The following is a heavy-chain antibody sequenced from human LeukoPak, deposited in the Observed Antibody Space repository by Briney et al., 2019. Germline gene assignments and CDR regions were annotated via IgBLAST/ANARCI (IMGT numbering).Heavy chain of an antibody. Sequence: ASVKVSCKASGYTFTGYYMHWVRQAPGQGLEWMGWINPNSGGTNYAQKFQGRVTMTRDTSISTAYMELSRLRPDDTAVYYCVREGPSDYYDSSGQEFDYWGQGTLVTVSS. CDR3: VREGPSDYYDSSGQEFDY. V-gene: IGHV1-2*02. J-gene: IGHJ4*02. D-gene: IGHD3-22*01. CDR1: GYTFTGYY. CDR2: INPNSGGT.